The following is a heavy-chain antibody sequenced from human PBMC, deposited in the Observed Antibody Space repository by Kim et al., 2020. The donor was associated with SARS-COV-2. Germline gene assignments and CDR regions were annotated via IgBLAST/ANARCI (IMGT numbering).Heavy chain of an antibody. CDR2: INEDGSTT. CDR1: GFSVGSDW. Sequence: GGSLRLSCAASGFSVGSDWMHWVRQVPGKGLERVARINEDGSTTTHADSVKGRFSISRDSAKNMLLLEMNNLRVEDTAIYYCSRDTFGPWDHCGRGTLVTVSS. J-gene: IGHJ4*02. D-gene: IGHD3-3*01. V-gene: IGHV3-74*01. CDR3: SRDTFGPWDH.